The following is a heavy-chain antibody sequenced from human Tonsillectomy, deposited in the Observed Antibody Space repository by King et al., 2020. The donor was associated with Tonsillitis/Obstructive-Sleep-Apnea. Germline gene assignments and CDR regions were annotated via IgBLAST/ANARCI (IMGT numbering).Heavy chain of an antibody. Sequence: VQLVESGGGVVQPGRSLRLFCAASGFTFSSYGMNWVRQAPGKGLEWVAVIWHDGSNKYYAESVKGRFTISRDNSKSTLYLQMNSLRGEDTAVYYCARARVLKGGFDPWGQGTLVTVSS. CDR3: ARARVLKGGFDP. V-gene: IGHV3-33*01. J-gene: IGHJ5*02. D-gene: IGHD1-26*01. CDR1: GFTFSSYG. CDR2: IWHDGSNK.